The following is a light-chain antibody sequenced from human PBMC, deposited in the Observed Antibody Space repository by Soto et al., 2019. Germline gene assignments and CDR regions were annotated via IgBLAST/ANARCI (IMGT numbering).Light chain of an antibody. Sequence: ILMTQSPSSFFASRGDRLTISCRASQRIRNDLGWYQQKPGKAPKRLIYGSSSLQSGVPSRFSGSGSGTEFILTISSLQPEDSATYYCLQHHSFPRTFGQGTKVDI. CDR2: GSS. J-gene: IGKJ1*01. CDR1: QRIRND. CDR3: LQHHSFPRT. V-gene: IGKV1-17*01.